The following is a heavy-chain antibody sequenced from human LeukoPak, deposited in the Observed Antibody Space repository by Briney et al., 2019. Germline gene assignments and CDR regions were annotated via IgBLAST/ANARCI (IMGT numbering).Heavy chain of an antibody. D-gene: IGHD2-8*01. Sequence: ASVKVSCKASGYTFTSYYMHWVRQAPGQGLEWMGIINPSGGSTSYAQKFQGRVTMTRDMSTSTVYMELSGLRSEDTAVYYCVTLLMVFGNYFGSWGQGTLVTVTS. CDR1: GYTFTSYY. V-gene: IGHV1-46*01. J-gene: IGHJ4*02. CDR2: INPSGGST. CDR3: VTLLMVFGNYFGS.